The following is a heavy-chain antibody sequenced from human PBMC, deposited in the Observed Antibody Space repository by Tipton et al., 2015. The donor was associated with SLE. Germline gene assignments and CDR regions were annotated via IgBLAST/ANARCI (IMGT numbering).Heavy chain of an antibody. V-gene: IGHV3-74*01. D-gene: IGHD3-10*01. CDR3: AKDRLGSGSYMDY. CDR2: TNSDGSTT. J-gene: IGHJ4*02. Sequence: SLRLSCAASGFTFSSYWMHWVRQAPGKGLVWVSRTNSDGSTTDYADSVKGRFTIYRDNARNTLYLQMNSLRPEDTAVYYCAKDRLGSGSYMDYWGQGTLVTVSS. CDR1: GFTFSSYW.